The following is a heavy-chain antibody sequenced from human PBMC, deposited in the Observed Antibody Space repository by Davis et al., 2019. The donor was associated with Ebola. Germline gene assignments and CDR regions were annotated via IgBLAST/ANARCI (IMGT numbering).Heavy chain of an antibody. CDR1: GFTFSSYA. V-gene: IGHV3-23*03. D-gene: IGHD4-17*01. J-gene: IGHJ4*02. CDR2: IYSGGGT. CDR3: AKRKMTTVNFFDY. Sequence: GGSLRLSCAASGFTFSSYAMSWVRQAPGKGLEWVSLIYSGGGTYYADSVKGRFTISRDNSKNTLYLQMNSLRAEDTAVYYCAKRKMTTVNFFDYWGQGTLVTVSS.